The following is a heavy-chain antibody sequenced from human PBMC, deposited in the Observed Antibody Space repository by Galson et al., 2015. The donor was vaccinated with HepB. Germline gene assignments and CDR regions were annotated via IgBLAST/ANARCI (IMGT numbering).Heavy chain of an antibody. D-gene: IGHD3-16*01. CDR1: GFTFSSYA. Sequence: SLRLSCAASGFTFSSYAMSWVRQAPGKGLEWVSAISGSGGSTYYVDSVKGRFTISRDNSKNTLYLQMNSLRAEYTAVYYRAKDVLHYYYCMDVWGQGTTVTVSS. V-gene: IGHV3-23*01. CDR2: ISGSGGST. J-gene: IGHJ6*02. CDR3: AKDVLHYYYCMDV.